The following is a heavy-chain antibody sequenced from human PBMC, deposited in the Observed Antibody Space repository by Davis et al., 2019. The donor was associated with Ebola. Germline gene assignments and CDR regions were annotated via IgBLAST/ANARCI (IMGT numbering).Heavy chain of an antibody. V-gene: IGHV1-46*01. CDR1: GYTFTSYY. CDR3: ATVGGYELKARFDP. J-gene: IGHJ5*02. Sequence: ASVKVSCKASGYTFTSYYMHWVRQAPGQGLEWMGIINPSGGSTSYAQKFQGRVTMTEDTSTDTAYMELSSLRSEDTAVYYCATVGGYELKARFDPWGQGTLVTVSS. D-gene: IGHD5-12*01. CDR2: INPSGGST.